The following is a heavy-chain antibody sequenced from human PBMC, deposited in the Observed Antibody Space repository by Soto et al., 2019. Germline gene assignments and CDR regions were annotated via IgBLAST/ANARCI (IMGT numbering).Heavy chain of an antibody. J-gene: IGHJ6*02. Sequence: QVQLVESGGGVVQPGRSLRLSCAASGFTFANYDMHWVRQAPGKGLEWMALILHDGSAEYYADSVKGRFTISRDNSKSTLYLQINSLSAEDTGVYYCARSRDGYSFYFYYGMAVWGQGTTVTVSS. D-gene: IGHD4-4*01. CDR1: GFTFANYD. CDR2: ILHDGSAE. V-gene: IGHV3-30*03. CDR3: ARSRDGYSFYFYYGMAV.